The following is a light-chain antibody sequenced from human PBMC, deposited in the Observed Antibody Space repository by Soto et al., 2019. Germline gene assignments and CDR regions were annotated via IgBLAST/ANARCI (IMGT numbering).Light chain of an antibody. CDR1: QTVTSSF. J-gene: IGKJ2*01. V-gene: IGKV3-20*01. CDR3: QQYSSLPHT. CDR2: GVF. Sequence: ENVLTQSPGTLSLSPGERATLSCRASQTVTSSFFAWYQQKPGQAPRLLIYGVFNKATGIPDRFSGSGSGTDFTLTISRLEPEDFVVYYCQQYSSLPHTFGQGTKLEVK.